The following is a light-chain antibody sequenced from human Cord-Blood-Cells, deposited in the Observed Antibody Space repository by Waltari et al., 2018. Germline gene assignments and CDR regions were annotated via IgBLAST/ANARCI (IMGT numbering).Light chain of an antibody. J-gene: IGLJ3*02. Sequence: QSALTQPASVSGSPGQSITISCTGTSSDVGGYNYVSWYQQHPGKAPKLMIYDVSNRPSGVSKRFSGSKSGNTASLTISGLQAEDEADYYCSSYTSSSTLEVFGGGTKLAV. CDR1: SSDVGGYNY. V-gene: IGLV2-14*01. CDR3: SSYTSSSTLEV. CDR2: DVS.